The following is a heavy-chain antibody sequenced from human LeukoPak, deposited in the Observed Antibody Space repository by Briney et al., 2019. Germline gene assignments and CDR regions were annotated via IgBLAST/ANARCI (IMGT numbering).Heavy chain of an antibody. J-gene: IGHJ6*03. CDR2: IIPIFGTA. V-gene: IGHV1-69*05. CDR3: ARGIAAAGDYYYYMDV. CDR1: GGTFSSYA. Sequence: SVKVSCKASGGTFSSYAISWVRQAPGQGLEWMGGIIPIFGTANYAQKFQGRVTITTDESTSTAYMELSSLRSEDTAVYYCARGIAAAGDYYYYMDVWGKGTTVAVSS. D-gene: IGHD6-13*01.